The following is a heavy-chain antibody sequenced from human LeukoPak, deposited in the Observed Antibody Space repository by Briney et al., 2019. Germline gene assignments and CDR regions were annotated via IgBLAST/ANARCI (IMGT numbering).Heavy chain of an antibody. Sequence: GGSLRLSCAASGFTFSSYAMSWVRQAPGKGLEWVSAISGSGGSTYYADSVKGRFTISRGNSKNTLYLQMNSLRAEDTAVYYCAKGIQDVYYYGMDVWGQGTTVTVSS. V-gene: IGHV3-23*01. J-gene: IGHJ6*02. CDR3: AKGIQDVYYYGMDV. CDR2: ISGSGGST. D-gene: IGHD5-18*01. CDR1: GFTFSSYA.